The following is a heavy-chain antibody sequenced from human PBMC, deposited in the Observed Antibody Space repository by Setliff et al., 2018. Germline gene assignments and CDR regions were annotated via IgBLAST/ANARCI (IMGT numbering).Heavy chain of an antibody. CDR2: IIPIFDTA. CDR1: GGTFSSYA. V-gene: IGHV1-69*13. D-gene: IGHD6-19*01. CDR3: ARDKAKWLVFNRWFDP. Sequence: GASVKVSCKASGGTFSSYAISWVRQAPGQGLEWMGGIIPIFDTANYAQKFQGRVTITADESTSTAYMELSSLRSEDTAAYYCARDKAKWLVFNRWFDPWGQGTLVTVSS. J-gene: IGHJ5*02.